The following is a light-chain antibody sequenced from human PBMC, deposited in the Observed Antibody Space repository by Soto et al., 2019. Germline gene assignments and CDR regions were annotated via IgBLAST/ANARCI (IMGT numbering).Light chain of an antibody. J-gene: IGKJ5*01. CDR2: AAS. Sequence: DIQLTQAPSLLSASAGDRVSMRFRASQAISSYLAWYQQKPGRAPKLLIYAASTLQSGVPSRFSGSGSGTEFTLTITSLQPEDFATYYCQQLNSFPITFGQGTRLEIK. CDR1: QAISSY. V-gene: IGKV1-9*01. CDR3: QQLNSFPIT.